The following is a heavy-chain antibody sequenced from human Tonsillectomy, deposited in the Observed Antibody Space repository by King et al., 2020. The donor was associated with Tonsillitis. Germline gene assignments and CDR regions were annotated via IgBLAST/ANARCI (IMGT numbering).Heavy chain of an antibody. CDR2: ISYDGSNK. CDR1: GFTFSSYA. CDR3: ARDPNPCIAIRYYFDY. D-gene: IGHD6-13*01. J-gene: IGHJ4*02. Sequence: VQLVESGGGVVQPGRSLRLSCAASGFTFSSYAMHWVRQAPGKGLEWVAVISYDGSNKYYADSVKGRFTISRDNSKNTLYLQMNSLRAEDTAVYYCARDPNPCIAIRYYFDYWGQGTLVTVSS. V-gene: IGHV3-30-3*01.